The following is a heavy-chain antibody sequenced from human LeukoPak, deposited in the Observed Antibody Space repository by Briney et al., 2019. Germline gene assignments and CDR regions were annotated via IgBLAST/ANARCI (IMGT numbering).Heavy chain of an antibody. CDR3: ARLVGTIFGVVTHQYYYYYMDV. V-gene: IGHV4-39*01. Sequence: SETLSLTCTVSGGSISSSSYYWGWIRQPPGKGLEWIGSIYYSGSTYYNPSLKSRVTISVDTSKNQFSLELSSVTAADTAVYYCARLVGTIFGVVTHQYYYYYMDVWGKGTTVTVSS. J-gene: IGHJ6*03. CDR1: GGSISSSSYY. CDR2: IYYSGST. D-gene: IGHD3-3*01.